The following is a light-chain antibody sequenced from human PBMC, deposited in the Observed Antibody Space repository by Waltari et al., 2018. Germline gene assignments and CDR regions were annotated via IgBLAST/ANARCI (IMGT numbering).Light chain of an antibody. Sequence: EIVMTQSPATLSVSPGERATLSCRASQWVSNNLAWYQQKPGQAPRLLIYGASTRATGIPARFSGSGSGTEFTLTISSLQSEDFAVYYCQQYNNWLTFGQGTKVEIK. CDR1: QWVSNN. CDR3: QQYNNWLT. J-gene: IGKJ1*01. CDR2: GAS. V-gene: IGKV3-15*01.